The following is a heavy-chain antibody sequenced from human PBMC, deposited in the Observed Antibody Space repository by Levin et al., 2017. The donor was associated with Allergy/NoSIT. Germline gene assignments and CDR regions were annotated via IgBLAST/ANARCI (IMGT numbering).Heavy chain of an antibody. D-gene: IGHD1-1*01. CDR2: IRSKVKSHTT. CDR1: GFTFSDYH. V-gene: IGHV3-72*01. Sequence: GGSLRLSCAASGFTFSDYHMDWVRQAPAKGLEWVGRIRSKVKSHTTEYAASVTGRSTIPTDDSQNSLYLHMNSLRTDDTAVHFCVRSDLCPRTNCPWGAFDRWGQGTMVTVSS. CDR3: VRSDLCPRTNCPWGAFDR. J-gene: IGHJ3*02.